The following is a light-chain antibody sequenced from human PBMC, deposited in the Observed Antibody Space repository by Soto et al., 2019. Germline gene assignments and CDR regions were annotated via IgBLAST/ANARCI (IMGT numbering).Light chain of an antibody. Sequence: EVVMTQSPVALSVSPGERATLSCRASQSVRSNLAWYQHKPGQAPRLLIYAASTRATGIPTRFSGSGSETEFTLTISSLQSEDFAVYYCQQYNNWPPLTFGGGTKVEIK. CDR2: AAS. CDR1: QSVRSN. CDR3: QQYNNWPPLT. J-gene: IGKJ4*01. V-gene: IGKV3-15*01.